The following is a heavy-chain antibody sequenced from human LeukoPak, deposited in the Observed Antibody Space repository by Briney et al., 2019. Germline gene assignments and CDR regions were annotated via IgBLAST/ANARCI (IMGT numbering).Heavy chain of an antibody. J-gene: IGHJ4*02. Sequence: GGSLRLSCAASGFTFTNAWMNWVRQAPGKGLEWVGRIKSKADGETIDYAAPVKGRFTFSRDDSKNILYLQMNSLKSEDTAVYYCSTLTSRGLSDSWGQGTLVTVSS. CDR2: IKSKADGETI. CDR1: GFTFTNAW. V-gene: IGHV3-15*07. D-gene: IGHD1-20*01. CDR3: STLTSRGLSDS.